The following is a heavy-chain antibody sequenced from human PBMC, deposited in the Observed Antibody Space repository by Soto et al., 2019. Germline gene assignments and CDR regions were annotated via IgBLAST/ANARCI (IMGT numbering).Heavy chain of an antibody. V-gene: IGHV4-39*01. CDR3: ARSSIEASVFMYAFEA. D-gene: IGHD6-6*01. Sequence: SETLSLTCTVSGDSITSSNYYWGWIRQPPGKGLECIANIYYDGNTYYNPSLKSRVAISLDTSKNQFSLRLNSVTAADTAVYYCARSSIEASVFMYAFEAWGKGTLVTVS. J-gene: IGHJ5*02. CDR2: IYYDGNT. CDR1: GDSITSSNYY.